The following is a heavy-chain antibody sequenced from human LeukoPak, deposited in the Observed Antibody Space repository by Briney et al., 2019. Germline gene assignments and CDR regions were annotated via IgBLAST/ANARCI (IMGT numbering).Heavy chain of an antibody. Sequence: SETLSLTCTVSGGSISSGGYYWSWIRQHPGKGLEWIGYIYYSGSTYYNSSLKSRVTISVDTSKNQFSLKLSSVTAADTAVYYCARFERGYYGSGSYPYCFDYWGQGTLVTVSS. D-gene: IGHD3-10*01. CDR1: GGSISSGGYY. J-gene: IGHJ4*02. CDR3: ARFERGYYGSGSYPYCFDY. CDR2: IYYSGST. V-gene: IGHV4-31*03.